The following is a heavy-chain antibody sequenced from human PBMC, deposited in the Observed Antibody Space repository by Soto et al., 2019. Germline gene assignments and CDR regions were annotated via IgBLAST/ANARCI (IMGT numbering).Heavy chain of an antibody. V-gene: IGHV4-34*01. D-gene: IGHD3-3*01. CDR2: INHSGST. CDR3: ARVKIFGVVTTGMDV. CDR1: GGSFSGYY. Sequence: PSETLSLTCAGYGGSFSGYYWSWIRQPPGKGLEWIGEINHSGSTNYNPSLKSRVTISVDTSKNQFSLKLSSVTAADTAVYYCARVKIFGVVTTGMDVWGQGXTVTVSS. J-gene: IGHJ6*02.